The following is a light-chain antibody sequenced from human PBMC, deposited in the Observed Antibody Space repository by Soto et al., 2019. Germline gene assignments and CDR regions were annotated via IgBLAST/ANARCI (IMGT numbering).Light chain of an antibody. CDR2: AAS. V-gene: IGKV1-39*01. J-gene: IGKJ1*01. CDR3: QQSYSTPRT. Sequence: GDRVTITCRASQSISSYLNWYQQKPGKAPKLLIYAASSLQSGVPSRFSGSGSGTDFTLTISSLQPEDFATYYCQQSYSTPRTFGQGTKVDIK. CDR1: QSISSY.